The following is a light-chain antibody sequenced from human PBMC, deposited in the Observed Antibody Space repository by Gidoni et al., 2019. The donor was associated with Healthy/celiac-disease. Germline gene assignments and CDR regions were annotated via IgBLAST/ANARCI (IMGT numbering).Light chain of an antibody. J-gene: IGKJ2*04. V-gene: IGKV1-39*01. CDR2: AAS. CDR1: QSICSY. CDR3: QQSDSTPGMCS. Sequence: DIQMTQSPSSLSASVGARVTITCRASQSICSYLTWYQQKPGKAPKLLIYAASSLKSGFPSRFSGSEAGTDFTLTISSLQPEDFATYDWQQSDSTPGMCSCGQGTKLEIK.